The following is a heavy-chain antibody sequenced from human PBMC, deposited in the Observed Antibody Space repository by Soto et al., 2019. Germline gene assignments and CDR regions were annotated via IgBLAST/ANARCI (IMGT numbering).Heavy chain of an antibody. V-gene: IGHV3-30-3*01. D-gene: IGHD1-26*01. Sequence: QVQLVESGGGVVQPGRSLRLSCAASGFTFSSYAMHWVRQAPGKGLEWVAVISYDGSNKYYADSVKGRFTISRDNSKNTLYLQMNSMRAEDTAVYYCARLGDGGELLGGTNQLVDYWGQGTLVTVSS. CDR2: ISYDGSNK. CDR3: ARLGDGGELLGGTNQLVDY. CDR1: GFTFSSYA. J-gene: IGHJ4*02.